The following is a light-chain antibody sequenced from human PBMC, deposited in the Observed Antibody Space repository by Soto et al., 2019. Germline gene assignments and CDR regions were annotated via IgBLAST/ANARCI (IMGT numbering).Light chain of an antibody. V-gene: IGKV3-15*01. CDR1: QSINAH. J-gene: IGKJ1*01. Sequence: EVVMTQSPATLSVSPGERVTLSCRASQSINAHLAWYQQKPGQAPRLLIHGASTRATGIPARFSGSGFGTEFILTLSSLQSEDVAVYYCQQYNTWLWTFGQGTKVEIQ. CDR3: QQYNTWLWT. CDR2: GAS.